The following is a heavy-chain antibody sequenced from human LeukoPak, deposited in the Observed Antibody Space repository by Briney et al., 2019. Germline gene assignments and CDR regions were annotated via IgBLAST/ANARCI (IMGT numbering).Heavy chain of an antibody. Sequence: GGSLRLSCAASGFTFSSYGMHWVRQVPGKGLEWVTVISHDAKSTYHVDSVKGRFTISRDNSKNTLYLQMNSLKTEDTAVYYCTTYEAVTTFTYWGQGTLVTVSS. CDR1: GFTFSSYG. CDR3: TTYEAVTTFTY. V-gene: IGHV3-33*08. CDR2: ISHDAKST. D-gene: IGHD4-17*01. J-gene: IGHJ4*02.